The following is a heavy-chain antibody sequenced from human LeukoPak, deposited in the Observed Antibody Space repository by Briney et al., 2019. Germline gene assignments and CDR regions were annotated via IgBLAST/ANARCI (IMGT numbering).Heavy chain of an antibody. CDR3: ARAYSSGWPDFDY. CDR2: VYYSGST. V-gene: IGHV4-59*01. D-gene: IGHD6-19*01. CDR1: GGSISSYY. J-gene: IGHJ4*02. Sequence: MTSETLSLTCTVSGGSISSYYWSWIRQPPVKGLEWIGYVYYSGSTNYNPSLKSRVTISVDTSKNQFSLKLSSVTAADTAVYYCARAYSSGWPDFDYWGQGTLVTVSS.